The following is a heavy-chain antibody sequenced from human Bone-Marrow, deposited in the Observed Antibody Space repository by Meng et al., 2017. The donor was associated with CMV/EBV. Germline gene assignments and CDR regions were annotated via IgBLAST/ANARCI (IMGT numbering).Heavy chain of an antibody. D-gene: IGHD3-3*01. CDR3: ARDDRRYDFWSGYPYYYYGMDV. CDR1: GFTFSSYW. Sequence: GESLKISCAASGFTFSSYWMHWVRQAPGKGLVWVSRINSDGSSTSYADSVKGRFTISRDNAKNTLYLQMNSLRAEDTAVYYCARDDRRYDFWSGYPYYYYGMDVWGQGTTVTVS. CDR2: INSDGSST. V-gene: IGHV3-74*01. J-gene: IGHJ6*02.